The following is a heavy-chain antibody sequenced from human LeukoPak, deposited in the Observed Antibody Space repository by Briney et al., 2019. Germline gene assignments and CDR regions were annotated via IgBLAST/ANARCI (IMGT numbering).Heavy chain of an antibody. CDR3: ARAPAVYTIFGDY. D-gene: IGHD3-3*01. J-gene: IGHJ4*02. CDR2: INHSGST. V-gene: IGHV4-34*01. Sequence: SETLSLTCAVYGGSFSGYYWSWIRRPPGKGLEWIGEINHSGSTNYNPSLKSRVTISVDTSKNQFSLKLSSVTAVDTAVYYCARAPAVYTIFGDYWGQGTLVTVSS. CDR1: GGSFSGYY.